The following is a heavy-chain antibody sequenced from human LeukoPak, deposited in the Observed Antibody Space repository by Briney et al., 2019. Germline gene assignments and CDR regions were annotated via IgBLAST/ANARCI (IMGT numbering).Heavy chain of an antibody. Sequence: ASVKVSCKTSGYSENFYGITWVRQVAGQGLEWMGWINPNSGGTNYAQKFRGRVTTTRDTSVTTAYMELSSLRSDDTAVYYCARDTIMLRGVPRGLGYWGQGTLVTVSS. CDR2: INPNSGGT. V-gene: IGHV1-2*02. D-gene: IGHD3-10*01. CDR1: GYSENFYG. CDR3: ARDTIMLRGVPRGLGY. J-gene: IGHJ4*02.